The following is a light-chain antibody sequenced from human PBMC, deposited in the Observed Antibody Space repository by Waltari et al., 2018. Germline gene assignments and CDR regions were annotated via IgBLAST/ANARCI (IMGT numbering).Light chain of an antibody. CDR3: QQYATYHT. CDR1: QAIGPY. J-gene: IGKJ2*01. CDR2: KSS. V-gene: IGKV1-5*03. Sequence: DIQMTQSPSTLSASVGDRVTITCRASQAIGPYLAWYQQKPGKAPNLLIYKSSILESGVPSRFSGSGSGTEFTLTITSLQPDDGEKEYCQQYATYHTFGQGTKLEI.